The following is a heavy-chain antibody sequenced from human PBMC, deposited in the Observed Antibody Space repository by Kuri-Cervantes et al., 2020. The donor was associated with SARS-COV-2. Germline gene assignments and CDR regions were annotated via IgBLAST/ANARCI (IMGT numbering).Heavy chain of an antibody. J-gene: IGHJ4*02. CDR2: ISASGAST. V-gene: IGHV3-23*01. Sequence: GESLKISCAASGFTFSSYAMSWVRQAPGKGLEWVSVISASGASTYYADSVKGRFTISRDNSKNTLYLQMNSLRAEDTAVYYCAKVGTSIAASGRFDYWGQGTLVTVSS. D-gene: IGHD6-25*01. CDR1: GFTFSSYA. CDR3: AKVGTSIAASGRFDY.